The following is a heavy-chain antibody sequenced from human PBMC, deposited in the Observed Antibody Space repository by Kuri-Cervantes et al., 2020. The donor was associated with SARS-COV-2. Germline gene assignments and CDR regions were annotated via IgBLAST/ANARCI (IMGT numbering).Heavy chain of an antibody. D-gene: IGHD3-9*01. CDR1: GFTFSSYG. CDR3: TTSAYYDILTGYLHYYYYYGMDV. CDR2: ISYDGSNK. Sequence: SLKISCAASGFTFSSYGMHWVRQAPGKGLEWVAVISYDGSNKYYADSVKGRFTISRDNSKNTLYLQMNSLKTEDTAVYYCTTSAYYDILTGYLHYYYYYGMDVWGQGTTVTVSS. J-gene: IGHJ6*02. V-gene: IGHV3-30*03.